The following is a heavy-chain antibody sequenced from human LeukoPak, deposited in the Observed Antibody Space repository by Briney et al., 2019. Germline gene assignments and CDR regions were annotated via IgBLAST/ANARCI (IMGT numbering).Heavy chain of an antibody. Sequence: ASVKVSCKASGYTFTSYYMHWVRQAPGQGLEWMGIINPSGGSTSYAQKFQGRVTMTRDMSTSTVYMELSSLRSEDTAVYYCARGNYGDYVLSYYYYMDVWGKGTTVTISS. CDR1: GYTFTSYY. J-gene: IGHJ6*03. V-gene: IGHV1-46*01. CDR2: INPSGGST. CDR3: ARGNYGDYVLSYYYYMDV. D-gene: IGHD4-17*01.